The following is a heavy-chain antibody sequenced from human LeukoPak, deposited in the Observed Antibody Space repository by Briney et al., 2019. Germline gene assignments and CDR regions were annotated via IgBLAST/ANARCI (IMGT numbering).Heavy chain of an antibody. Sequence: GGSLRLSCAASGFTFSTYAMSWVRQAPGKGLEWVSTIIDSGESTYYADSVKGRFTISRDNSKNTLYLQVNSLRVEDTGFYYCAKHLSSSSRYYYDSWGQGTLVTVSS. CDR3: AKHLSSSSRYYYDS. D-gene: IGHD6-13*01. CDR2: IIDSGEST. V-gene: IGHV3-23*01. J-gene: IGHJ4*02. CDR1: GFTFSTYA.